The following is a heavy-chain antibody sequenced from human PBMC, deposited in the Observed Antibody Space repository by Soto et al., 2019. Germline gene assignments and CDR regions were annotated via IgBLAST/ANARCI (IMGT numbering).Heavy chain of an antibody. CDR3: ARDYGDYPPSDY. V-gene: IGHV3-74*01. Sequence: EVQLVESGGGLVQPGGSLRLSCAASGFTFSSYWMHWVRQAPGKGLVWVSRINSDGSSTSYADSVKGRFTISRDNAKTALYLQMNSLRAEDTAVYYCARDYGDYPPSDYWGQGTLVTVSS. CDR1: GFTFSSYW. J-gene: IGHJ4*02. CDR2: INSDGSST. D-gene: IGHD4-17*01.